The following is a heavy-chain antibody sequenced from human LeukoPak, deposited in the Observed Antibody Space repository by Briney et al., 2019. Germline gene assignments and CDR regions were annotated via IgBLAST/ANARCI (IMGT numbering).Heavy chain of an antibody. V-gene: IGHV4-30-2*01. J-gene: IGHJ4*02. CDR2: IYHSGST. D-gene: IGHD4-17*01. Sequence: PSQTLSLTCAVSGGSISSGGYSWSWIRQPPGKGLEWIGYIYHSGSTYYNPSLKSRVTISVDTSKNQFSLKLSSVTAADTAVYYCASTGYDYGDYRFDYWGQGTLVTVSS. CDR3: ASTGYDYGDYRFDY. CDR1: GGSISSGGYS.